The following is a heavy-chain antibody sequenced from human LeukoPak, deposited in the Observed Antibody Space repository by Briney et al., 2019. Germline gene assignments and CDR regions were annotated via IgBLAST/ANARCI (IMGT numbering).Heavy chain of an antibody. D-gene: IGHD6-19*01. J-gene: IGHJ4*02. CDR1: GGSISSSSYY. CDR3: ARHWGAVAGTEERDY. V-gene: IGHV4-39*01. Sequence: SETLSLTCTVSGGSISSSSYYWGWIRQPPGKGLEWIGSIYYSGSTYYNPSLKSRVTISVDTSKNQFSLKLSSVTAADTAVYYCARHWGAVAGTEERDYWGQGTLVTVSS. CDR2: IYYSGST.